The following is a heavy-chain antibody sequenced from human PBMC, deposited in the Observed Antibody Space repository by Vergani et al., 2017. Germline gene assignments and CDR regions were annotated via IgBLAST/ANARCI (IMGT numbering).Heavy chain of an antibody. V-gene: IGHV3-21*01. D-gene: IGHD1-26*01. Sequence: EVQLVESGGGLVKPGGSLRLSCAASGFTFSSYSMNWVRQAPGKGLEWVSSISSSSSKIYYAVSVKGRFTISRDNAKNSLYLQMNSLRAEDTAVYYCARDHPDEYYLPWGQGTLVTVSS. CDR1: GFTFSSYS. CDR3: ARDHPDEYYLP. J-gene: IGHJ5*02. CDR2: ISSSSSKI.